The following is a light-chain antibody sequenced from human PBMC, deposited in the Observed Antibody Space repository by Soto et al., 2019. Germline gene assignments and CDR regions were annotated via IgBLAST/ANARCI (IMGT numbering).Light chain of an antibody. V-gene: IGKV4-1*01. CDR2: WAS. Sequence: DIVMTQSPDSLAVSLGERATINCKSSQSILYSSNNRNQLAWYQQKPGQPPKLLFYWASTRESGVPDRFSGSESGTDFTLIISSLQAEDVAVYYCQQYHSPPYTFGQGTKLE. CDR1: QSILYSSNNRNQ. J-gene: IGKJ2*01. CDR3: QQYHSPPYT.